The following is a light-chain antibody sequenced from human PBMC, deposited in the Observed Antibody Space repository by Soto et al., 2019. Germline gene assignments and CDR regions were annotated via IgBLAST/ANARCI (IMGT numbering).Light chain of an antibody. J-gene: IGLJ1*01. V-gene: IGLV7-46*01. Sequence: QAVVTQEPSLTVSPVGTVTLTCGSSTGAVTNGHYPYWFQQKPGQAPRTLIYDTTNRHSWTPARFSGSLLGGKAALTLSGAQPEDGAEYYCLLSYNGPYVFGTGTKVTVL. CDR2: DTT. CDR3: LLSYNGPYV. CDR1: TGAVTNGHY.